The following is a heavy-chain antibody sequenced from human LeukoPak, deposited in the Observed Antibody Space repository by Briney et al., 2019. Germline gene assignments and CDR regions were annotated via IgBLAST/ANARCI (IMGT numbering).Heavy chain of an antibody. V-gene: IGHV3-11*01. CDR2: ISSSGSTI. J-gene: IGHJ4*02. D-gene: IGHD4-11*01. CDR3: AKERATVTTY. CDR1: GFTFSDYY. Sequence: GGSLRLSCAASGFTFSDYYMSWIRQAPGKGLEWVSYISSSGSTIYYADSVKGRFTISRDSAKNTLYLQMNSLRAEDTAVYYCAKERATVTTYWGQGTLVTVSS.